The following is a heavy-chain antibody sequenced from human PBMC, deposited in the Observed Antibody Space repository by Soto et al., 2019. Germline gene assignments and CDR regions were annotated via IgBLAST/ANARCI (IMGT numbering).Heavy chain of an antibody. CDR1: GGSFSGYY. CDR2: INHSGST. J-gene: IGHJ6*02. V-gene: IGHV4-34*01. CDR3: ARGGGTRYCSGGSCYVGYYYYYYGMDV. Sequence: NPSETLSLTCAVYGGSFSGYYWSWIRQPPGKGLEWIGEINHSGSTNYNPSLKSRVTISVDTSKNQFSLKLSSVTAADTAVYYCARGGGTRYCSGGSCYVGYYYYYYGMDVWGQGTTVTV. D-gene: IGHD2-15*01.